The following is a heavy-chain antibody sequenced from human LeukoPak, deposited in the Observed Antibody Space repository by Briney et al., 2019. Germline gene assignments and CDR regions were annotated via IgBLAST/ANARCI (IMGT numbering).Heavy chain of an antibody. CDR1: GGSIRSYY. J-gene: IGHJ4*02. V-gene: IGHV4-59*01. Sequence: SETLPLTCSVSGGSIRSYYWSWIRQPPGKRLEWIGYIYYTGSTNYNPSLKSRVTVSIDTSKNQFSLKLSSVTAADTAVYYCVSQNRYCSGDSCYYYFDYWGQGTLVTVSS. D-gene: IGHD2-15*01. CDR2: IYYTGST. CDR3: VSQNRYCSGDSCYYYFDY.